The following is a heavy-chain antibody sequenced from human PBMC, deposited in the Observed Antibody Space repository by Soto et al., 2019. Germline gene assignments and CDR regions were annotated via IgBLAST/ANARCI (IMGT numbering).Heavy chain of an antibody. CDR2: ITGSAYST. Sequence: GGSLRLSCAASGFTFSSYAMSWVRQAPGKGLEWVSSITGSAYSTYYADSVKGRFTISRDNSKNTLYLQMNSLRAEDTGVYYCATGGIYYEAWGQGTLVTVSS. J-gene: IGHJ5*02. D-gene: IGHD1-26*01. V-gene: IGHV3-23*01. CDR3: ATGGIYYEA. CDR1: GFTFSSYA.